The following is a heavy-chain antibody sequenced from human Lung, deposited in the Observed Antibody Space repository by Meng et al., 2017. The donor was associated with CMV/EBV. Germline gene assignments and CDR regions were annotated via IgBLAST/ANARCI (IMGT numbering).Heavy chain of an antibody. D-gene: IGHD2-15*01. J-gene: IGHJ4*02. Sequence: QAVQYGTDGKTPGPCVKLSCKASCHTFTSYGIRWVRQAPGQGLEWMGWISAYNGNTNYAQKLQGRVTMTTDTSTSTAYMELRSLRSDDTAVYYCARDLTYCSGGSCYPTTIDYWGQGTLVTVSS. CDR1: CHTFTSYG. CDR3: ARDLTYCSGGSCYPTTIDY. CDR2: ISAYNGNT. V-gene: IGHV1-18*01.